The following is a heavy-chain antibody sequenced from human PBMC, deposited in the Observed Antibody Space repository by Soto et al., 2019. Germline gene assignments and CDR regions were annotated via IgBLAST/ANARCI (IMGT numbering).Heavy chain of an antibody. D-gene: IGHD2-8*01. CDR3: ARGVTNDYYFQH. CDR2: IYYSGST. V-gene: IGHV4-59*01. J-gene: IGHJ1*01. CDR1: GGSISSYY. Sequence: SETLSLTCTVSGGSISSYYWSWIRQPPGKGLEWIGYIYYSGSTNYNPSLKSRVTISVDTSKNQFSLKLSSVTAADTAVYYCARGVTNDYYFQHWGQGTLVTVS.